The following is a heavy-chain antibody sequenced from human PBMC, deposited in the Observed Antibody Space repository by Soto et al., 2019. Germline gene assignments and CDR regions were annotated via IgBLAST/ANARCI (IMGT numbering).Heavy chain of an antibody. CDR1: GFTFTSYA. D-gene: IGHD3-16*01. CDR3: ARTLRYFDY. J-gene: IGHJ4*02. Sequence: QVQLVESGVGVVQPERSLRLSCAASGFTFTSYAMHWVRQAPGKGLEWVAVTSYDGTNEYYADSVKGRFTISRDNSKNTLYLQMNSLRAEDTAVYYCARTLRYFDYWGQGTLVSVSS. CDR2: TSYDGTNE. V-gene: IGHV3-30-3*01.